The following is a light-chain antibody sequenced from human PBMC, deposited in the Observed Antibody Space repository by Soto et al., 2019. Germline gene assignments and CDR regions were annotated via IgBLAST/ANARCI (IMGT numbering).Light chain of an antibody. CDR3: LLSFGGARV. J-gene: IGLJ3*02. Sequence: VVTQEPSLTVSPGGTVTLTCGSSTGPVTSGQYPYWFQQKPGQAPRTLIYDTTNRHSWTPARFSGSLLGGKAALTLSGAQPEDEAVFYCLLSFGGARVFGGGTKVTVL. V-gene: IGLV7-46*01. CDR2: DTT. CDR1: TGPVTSGQY.